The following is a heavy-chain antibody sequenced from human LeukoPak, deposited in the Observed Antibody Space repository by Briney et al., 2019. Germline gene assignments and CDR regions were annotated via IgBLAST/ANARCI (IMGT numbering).Heavy chain of an antibody. CDR3: AKDGQLGGSSWFTLYFDS. J-gene: IGHJ4*02. D-gene: IGHD6-13*01. CDR1: GFTFSDYG. CDR2: ISYDERNT. V-gene: IGHV3-30*18. Sequence: GGSLRLSCAVSGFTFSDYGMHWVRQAPGKGLEWMAVISYDERNTYYTDSVKGRFTISRDNSKNTLYLQMNSLRPEDTAVYYCAKDGQLGGSSWFTLYFDSWGQGTLVTVSS.